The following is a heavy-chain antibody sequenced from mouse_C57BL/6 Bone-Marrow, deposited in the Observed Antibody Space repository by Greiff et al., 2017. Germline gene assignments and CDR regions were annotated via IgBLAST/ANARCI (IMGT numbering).Heavy chain of an antibody. CDR1: GYTFTNYW. Sequence: QVQLKQSGAELVRPGTSVKMSCKASGYTFTNYWIGWAKQRPGHGLEWIGDIYPGGGYTNYNEKFKGKATLTAEKSSSTAYMQCSSLTSEASAIYYCARWEYYGSSYYAMDYWGQGTSVTVSS. CDR2: IYPGGGYT. CDR3: ARWEYYGSSYYAMDY. V-gene: IGHV1-63*01. J-gene: IGHJ4*01. D-gene: IGHD1-1*01.